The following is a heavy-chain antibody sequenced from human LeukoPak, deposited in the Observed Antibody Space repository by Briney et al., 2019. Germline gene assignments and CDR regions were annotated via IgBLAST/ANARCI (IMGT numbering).Heavy chain of an antibody. CDR3: ARGWDYGDYYMDV. V-gene: IGHV4-59*01. D-gene: IGHD4-17*01. CDR1: GGSISSYY. J-gene: IGHJ6*03. CDR2: IYYSGST. Sequence: SETLSLTCTVSGGSISSYYWSWVREPPGKGLEWIGYIYYSGSTNYNPSLKSRVTISVDTSENQFSLKLSSVTAADTAVYYCARGWDYGDYYMDVWGKGTTVTVSS.